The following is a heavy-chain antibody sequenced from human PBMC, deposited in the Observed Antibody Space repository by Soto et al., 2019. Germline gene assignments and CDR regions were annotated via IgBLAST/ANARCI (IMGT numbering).Heavy chain of an antibody. CDR2: IYWDDDE. CDR3: AHGSCSSADCYPNPYLDY. V-gene: IGHV2-5*02. CDR1: GCSLSTTAEG. Sequence: QITLKESGPTLVNPTQTLTLTCTFSGCSLSTTAEGVGWIRQPPGKALEWLALIYWDDDERYSPSLKSRLTITKDTSKNQVVLTMTNVDPVDTATYYCAHGSCSSADCYPNPYLDYWGQGILVTVSS. J-gene: IGHJ4*02. D-gene: IGHD2-2*01.